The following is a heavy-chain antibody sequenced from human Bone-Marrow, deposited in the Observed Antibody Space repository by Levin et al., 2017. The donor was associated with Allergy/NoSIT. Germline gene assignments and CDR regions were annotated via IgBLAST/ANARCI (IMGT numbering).Heavy chain of an antibody. CDR3: ARGRPWGYDFWSGYQGRTWDLYYFDY. D-gene: IGHD3-3*01. V-gene: IGHV4-34*01. CDR2: INHSGST. J-gene: IGHJ4*02. CDR1: GGSFSGYY. Sequence: PSETLSLTCAVYGGSFSGYYWSWIRQPPGKGLEWIGEINHSGSTNYNPSLKSRVSISVDTSKNQFSLKLSSVTAADTAVYYCARGRPWGYDFWSGYQGRTWDLYYFDYWGQGTLVTVSS.